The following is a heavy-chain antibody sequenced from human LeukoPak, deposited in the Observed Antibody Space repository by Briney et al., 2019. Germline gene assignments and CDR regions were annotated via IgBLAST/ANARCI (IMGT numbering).Heavy chain of an antibody. CDR3: AREIRYFDWLGQGAFDY. CDR1: GFTFSSYS. J-gene: IGHJ4*02. CDR2: ISSSSSTI. V-gene: IGHV3-48*01. Sequence: GGSLRLSCAASGFTFSSYSMNWVRQAPGKGLEWVSYISSSSSTIYYADSVKGRFTISRDNAKNSLYLQMNNLRAEDTAVYYCAREIRYFDWLGQGAFDYWGQGTLVTVSS. D-gene: IGHD3-9*01.